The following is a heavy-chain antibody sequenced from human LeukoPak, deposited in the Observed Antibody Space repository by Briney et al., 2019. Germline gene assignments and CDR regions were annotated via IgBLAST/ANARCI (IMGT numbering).Heavy chain of an antibody. CDR2: ISAYNGDT. Sequence: ASVKVSCKDSEYTFTNYGVSWVRQAPGQGLEWMGWISAYNGDTNYAQKLQGRVTMTTDTSTSTAYMELRSLRSEDTAVYYCARDRRIAAAGSSAFDIWGQGTMVTVSS. CDR1: EYTFTNYG. CDR3: ARDRRIAAAGSSAFDI. D-gene: IGHD6-13*01. J-gene: IGHJ3*02. V-gene: IGHV1-18*01.